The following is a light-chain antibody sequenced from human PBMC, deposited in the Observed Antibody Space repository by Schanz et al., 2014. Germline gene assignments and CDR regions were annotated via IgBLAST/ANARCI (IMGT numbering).Light chain of an antibody. CDR3: QQYGSSLFT. CDR2: AAS. Sequence: EIVLTQSPGTLSLSPGERATLSCRASQSLSNTYLAWYQQKPGQAPRLLIYAASSRATGIPDRFSGSGSGTDFTLTISRLEPEDFAVYYCQQYGSSLFTFGPGTKVDIK. CDR1: QSLSNTY. V-gene: IGKV3-20*01. J-gene: IGKJ3*01.